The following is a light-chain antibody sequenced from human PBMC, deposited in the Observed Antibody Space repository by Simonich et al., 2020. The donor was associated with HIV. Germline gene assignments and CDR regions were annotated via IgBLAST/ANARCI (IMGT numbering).Light chain of an antibody. CDR3: QQYDNLLH. Sequence: DIQMTQSPSSLSASVGDRFTIHCRASQDISNYLNWYQQKPGKAPKLLIYAASSLQSGVPSRFSGSGSGTDFTLTISSLQPEDIATHYCQQYDNLLHFGQGTKLEIK. J-gene: IGKJ2*01. CDR1: QDISNY. CDR2: AAS. V-gene: IGKV1-33*01.